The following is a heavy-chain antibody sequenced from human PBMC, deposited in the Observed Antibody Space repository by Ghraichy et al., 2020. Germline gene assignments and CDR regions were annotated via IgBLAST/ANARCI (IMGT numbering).Heavy chain of an antibody. V-gene: IGHV4-59*01. CDR3: ARDKETTFDS. J-gene: IGHJ4*02. CDR2: IYYTGSA. D-gene: IGHD4-11*01. CDR1: GGSISDSY. Sequence: SETLSLTCAVSGGSISDSYWSWIRQTPGKGLEWIGHIYYTGSANYNPSLRSRVTISVDTSKKLFSLSLKSVTAADTAVYYCARDKETTFDSWGQGTLVTVSS.